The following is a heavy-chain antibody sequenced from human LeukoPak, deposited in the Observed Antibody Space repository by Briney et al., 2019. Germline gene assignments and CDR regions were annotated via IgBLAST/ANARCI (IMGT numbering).Heavy chain of an antibody. CDR3: ARVGQQLVEALDY. V-gene: IGHV3-53*01. D-gene: IGHD6-13*01. Sequence: GGSLRLSCAASGFSVSSNYMSWVRQAPGKGLEWVSAIYSGGSTYYADSVKGRFTISRDNSKNTLYLQMNSLRAEDTAVYYCARVGQQLVEALDYWGQGTLVTVSS. J-gene: IGHJ4*02. CDR2: IYSGGST. CDR1: GFSVSSNY.